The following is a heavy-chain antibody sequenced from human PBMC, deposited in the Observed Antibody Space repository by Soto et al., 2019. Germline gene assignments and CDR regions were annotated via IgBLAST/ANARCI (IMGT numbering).Heavy chain of an antibody. Sequence: SETLSLTSAVYAGSVTGSYWNWIRPPPGKGLEWMREINHTGGTNYNPSLKRRVTMSVDTSKYQFSLRLSSVTAADKAIYFSATRITVFGLLIPPFDPWGQGTQVTVSS. CDR2: INHTGGT. J-gene: IGHJ5*02. D-gene: IGHD3-3*01. CDR3: ATRITVFGLLIPPFDP. V-gene: IGHV4-34*01. CDR1: AGSVTGSY.